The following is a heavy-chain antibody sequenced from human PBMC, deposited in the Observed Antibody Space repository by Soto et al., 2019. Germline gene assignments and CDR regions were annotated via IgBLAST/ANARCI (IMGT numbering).Heavy chain of an antibody. CDR1: GYTFTSYG. V-gene: IGHV1-18*01. Sequence: QVQLVQSGAEVKKPGASVKVSCKASGYTFTSYGISWVRQAPGQGLEWMGRISAYNGNKNYAKKLXXXXXXTTDTSXSTAXXXXXXXXSDDTXVYXXXXXXGQQLFDYWGQGTLVTVSS. J-gene: IGHJ4*02. D-gene: IGHD6-13*01. CDR2: ISAYNGNK. CDR3: XXXXGQQLFDY.